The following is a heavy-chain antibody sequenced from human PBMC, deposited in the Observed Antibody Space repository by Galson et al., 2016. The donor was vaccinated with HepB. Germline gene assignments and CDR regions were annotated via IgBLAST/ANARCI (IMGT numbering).Heavy chain of an antibody. CDR3: TSLNTVTYFDP. CDR1: GGSFNTYY. D-gene: IGHD4-17*01. J-gene: IGHJ5*02. CDR2: INHSGTT. Sequence: SETLSLTCAVYGGSFNTYYWSWIRQPPGKGLEWIGEINHSGTTNYNPSLKSRVTLSVDTSKKQISLSLTSVTAADTAIYYCTSLNTVTYFDPWGQGTLVTVSS. V-gene: IGHV4-34*01.